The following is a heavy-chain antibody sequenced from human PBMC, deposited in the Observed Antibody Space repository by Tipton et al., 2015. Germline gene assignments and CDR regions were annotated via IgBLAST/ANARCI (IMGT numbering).Heavy chain of an antibody. Sequence: GSLRLSCAASGFSFSSYAMTWVRQAPGKGLEWVSGISGSGGRTYYADSVKGRFTISRDNSKNTLYLEMNSLRAEDTAVYYCARTWDGRGMPAPLDYWGQGTLVTVSS. J-gene: IGHJ4*02. V-gene: IGHV3-23*01. CDR3: ARTWDGRGMPAPLDY. D-gene: IGHD6-13*01. CDR2: ISGSGGRT. CDR1: GFSFSSYA.